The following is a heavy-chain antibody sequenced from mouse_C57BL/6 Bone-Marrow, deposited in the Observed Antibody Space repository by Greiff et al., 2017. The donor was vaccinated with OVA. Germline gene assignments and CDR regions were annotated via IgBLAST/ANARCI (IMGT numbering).Heavy chain of an antibody. CDR1: GFTFSSYG. J-gene: IGHJ2*01. CDR3: ARHTGTEYYFDY. D-gene: IGHD4-1*01. CDR2: ISSGGSYT. V-gene: IGHV5-6*01. Sequence: EVKVVESGGDLVKPGGSLKLSCAASGFTFSSYGMSWVRQTPDKRLEWVATISSGGSYTYYPDSVKGRFTISRDNAKNTLYLQMSSLKSEDTAMYYCARHTGTEYYFDYWGQGTTLTVSS.